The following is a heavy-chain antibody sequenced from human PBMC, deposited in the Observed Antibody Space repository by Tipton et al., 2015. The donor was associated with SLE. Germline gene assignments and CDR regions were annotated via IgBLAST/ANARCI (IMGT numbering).Heavy chain of an antibody. CDR1: GFSIRNYG. CDR3: AKDETYRSNWPLYFDY. Sequence: RSLRLSCAASGFSIRNYGMHWVRQAPGKGLEWVALILYDGSETYYADSVKGRFTISRDIFQNTLYMQMNSLRAEDTAVYYCAKDETYRSNWPLYFDYWGQGALVTVPS. V-gene: IGHV3-33*06. J-gene: IGHJ4*02. CDR2: ILYDGSET. D-gene: IGHD3-9*01.